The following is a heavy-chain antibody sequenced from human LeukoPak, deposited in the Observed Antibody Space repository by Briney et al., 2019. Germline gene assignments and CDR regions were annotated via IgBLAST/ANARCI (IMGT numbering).Heavy chain of an antibody. CDR1: GFTFSGSA. D-gene: IGHD1-26*01. J-gene: IGHJ4*02. Sequence: GGSLRLSCAASGFTFSGSAMHWVRQASGKGLEWVGRIRSKANSYATAYAASVKGRVTISRDDSKNTAYLQMNSLKTEDTALYYCTTLSLVGAMYYFDYWGQGTLVTVSS. CDR2: IRSKANSYAT. CDR3: TTLSLVGAMYYFDY. V-gene: IGHV3-73*01.